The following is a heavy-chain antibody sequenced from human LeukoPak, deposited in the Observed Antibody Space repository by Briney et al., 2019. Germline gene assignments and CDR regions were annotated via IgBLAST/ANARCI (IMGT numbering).Heavy chain of an antibody. CDR3: ARRVMTYYYYGMDV. J-gene: IGHJ6*02. D-gene: IGHD3-16*01. Sequence: GASVKVSCKASGGTFTSYGISWVRQAPGQGLEWMGWISAYNGNTNYAQKLQGRVTMTTDTSTSTAYMELRSLRSDDTAVYYCARRVMTYYYYGMDVWGQGTTVTVSS. V-gene: IGHV1-18*01. CDR1: GGTFTSYG. CDR2: ISAYNGNT.